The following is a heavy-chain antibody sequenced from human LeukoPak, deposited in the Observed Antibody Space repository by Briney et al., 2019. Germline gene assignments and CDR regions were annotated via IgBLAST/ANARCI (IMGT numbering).Heavy chain of an antibody. V-gene: IGHV3-48*03. CDR1: RFTFSSYA. J-gene: IGHJ4*02. CDR2: ISSSGSTI. D-gene: IGHD6-19*01. Sequence: AGGSLRLSCAASRFTFSSYAMSWVRQAPGRGLEWVSYISSSGSTIYYADSVKGRFTISRDNAKNSLYLQMNSLRAEDTAVYYCANEPDVAGIYDWGGEGTLVTVSS. CDR3: ANEPDVAGIYDW.